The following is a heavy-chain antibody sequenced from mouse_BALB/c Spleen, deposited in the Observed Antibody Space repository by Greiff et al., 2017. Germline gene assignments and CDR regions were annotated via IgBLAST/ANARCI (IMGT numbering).Heavy chain of an antibody. D-gene: IGHD2-4*01. J-gene: IGHJ4*01. Sequence: EVQLVESGGDLVKPGGSLKLSCAASGFTFSSYGMSWVRQTPDKRLEWVATISSGGSYTYYPDSVKGRFTISRDNAKNTLYLQMSSLKSEDTAMYYCARLEGLRRGYAMDYWGQGTSVTVSS. CDR3: ARLEGLRRGYAMDY. CDR2: ISSGGSYT. V-gene: IGHV5-6*01. CDR1: GFTFSSYG.